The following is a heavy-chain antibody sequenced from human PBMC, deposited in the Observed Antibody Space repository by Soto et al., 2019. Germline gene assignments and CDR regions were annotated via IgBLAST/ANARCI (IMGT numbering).Heavy chain of an antibody. D-gene: IGHD5-18*01. V-gene: IGHV5-51*01. CDR3: ARHKERGYSYGHHPDYYYYYYGMDV. CDR1: GYSFTSYW. J-gene: IGHJ6*02. Sequence: GESLKISCKGSGYSFTSYWIGWVRQMPGKGLEWMGIIYPGDSDTRYSPSFQGQVTISADKSISTAYLQWSSLKASDTAMYYCARHKERGYSYGHHPDYYYYYYGMDVWGQGTTVTVSS. CDR2: IYPGDSDT.